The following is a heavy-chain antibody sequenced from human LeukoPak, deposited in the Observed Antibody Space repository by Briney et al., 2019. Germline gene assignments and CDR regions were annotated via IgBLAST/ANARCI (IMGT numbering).Heavy chain of an antibody. CDR2: IYHSGST. J-gene: IGHJ2*01. V-gene: IGHV4-4*02. CDR1: GGSISSSNW. CDR3: ARDKPLRYFDWLLLDWYFGL. Sequence: MASETLSLTCAVSGGSISSSNWWSWVRQPPGKGLEWIGEIYHSGSTNYNPSLKSRVTISVDKSKNQFSLKLSSVTAADTAVYYCARDKPLRYFDWLLLDWYFGLWGRGTLVTVSS. D-gene: IGHD3-9*01.